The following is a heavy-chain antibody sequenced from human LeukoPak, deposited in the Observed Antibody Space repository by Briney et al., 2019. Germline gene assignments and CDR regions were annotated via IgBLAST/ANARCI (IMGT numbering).Heavy chain of an antibody. V-gene: IGHV3-23*01. CDR2: ISSSGGST. CDR1: GFTFSSYS. J-gene: IGHJ4*02. Sequence: GETLSLTCTASGFTFSSYSMSWICNAPAKGMERVSAISSSGGSTYYADSAMGRFTISRDNPKNTLYLQMNSLRAEDTAVYYCAKDVEYYYGSGSYYRDSWGQGTLVTVSS. D-gene: IGHD3-10*01. CDR3: AKDVEYYYGSGSYYRDS.